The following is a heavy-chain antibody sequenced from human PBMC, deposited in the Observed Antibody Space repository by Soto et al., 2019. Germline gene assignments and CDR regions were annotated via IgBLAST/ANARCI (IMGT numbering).Heavy chain of an antibody. CDR2: IDPSDSYT. CDR1: GYRFTNSW. V-gene: IGHV5-10-1*01. J-gene: IGHJ4*02. CDR3: ARLGYGYYFDY. D-gene: IGHD1-1*01. Sequence: GESLKISCKGSGYRFTNSWITWVRQMPGKGLEWMGRIDPSDSYTNYSPSFQGHVTISVDKSISTAYLQWSSLKASDTAIYYCARLGYGYYFDYWGQGTLVTVSS.